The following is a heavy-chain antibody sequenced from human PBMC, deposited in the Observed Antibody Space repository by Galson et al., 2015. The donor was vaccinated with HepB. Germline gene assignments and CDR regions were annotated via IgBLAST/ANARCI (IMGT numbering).Heavy chain of an antibody. CDR1: GYSFTNYW. CDR2: IYPDDSDT. V-gene: IGHV5-51*01. D-gene: IGHD6-19*01. Sequence: QSGAEVKKPGESLKISCKGSGYSFTNYWIAWVRQMPGKGLEWMGIIYPDDSDTRYSPSFQGQVTISADKSISTAYLQWSSLEPSDTAIYYCARPFSRMAVAAYGYWGQGTLVTVSS. CDR3: ARPFSRMAVAAYGY. J-gene: IGHJ4*02.